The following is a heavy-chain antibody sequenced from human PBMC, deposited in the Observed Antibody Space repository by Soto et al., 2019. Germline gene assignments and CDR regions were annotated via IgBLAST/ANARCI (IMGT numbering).Heavy chain of an antibody. CDR3: ARALTPRTAPDGLYSYYGMDV. V-gene: IGHV3-33*01. J-gene: IGHJ6*02. CDR2: IWYDGSNK. Sequence: GGSLRLSCAASGFTLSSYGIHWVRQAPGKGLEWVAVIWYDGSNKYYADSVKGRFTTSRDNSKNTLSLQMNSLRVEDTAVYYCARALTPRTAPDGLYSYYGMDVWGQGTTVTVSS. D-gene: IGHD6-13*01. CDR1: GFTLSSYG.